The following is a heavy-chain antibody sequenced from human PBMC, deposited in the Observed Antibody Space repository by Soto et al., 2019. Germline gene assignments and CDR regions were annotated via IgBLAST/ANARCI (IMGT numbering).Heavy chain of an antibody. D-gene: IGHD6-13*01. V-gene: IGHV5-51*01. Sequence: GESLKISCNGSGYSFTIYWIGWVRQMPGKGLEWMGIIYPGDSDTRYSPSFQGQVTISADKSISTAYLQWSSLKASDTAMYYCARRDSSSWYNAFDIWGQGTMVTVSS. J-gene: IGHJ3*02. CDR2: IYPGDSDT. CDR1: GYSFTIYW. CDR3: ARRDSSSWYNAFDI.